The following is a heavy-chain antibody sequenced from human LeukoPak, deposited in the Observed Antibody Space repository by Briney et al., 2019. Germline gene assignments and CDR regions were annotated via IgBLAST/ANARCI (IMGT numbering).Heavy chain of an antibody. D-gene: IGHD1-26*01. J-gene: IGHJ4*02. CDR3: PREAGGGSYFDS. CDR2: ISRDSSSI. Sequence: GGSLRLSCAVSGFTFNSYSMNWVRQAPGKGLEWISYISRDSSSIYYADSVKGRFTISRDNAKNSLYLQMNSLRDDDTAVYYCPREAGGGSYFDSWGQGTLVTVSS. CDR1: GFTFNSYS. V-gene: IGHV3-48*02.